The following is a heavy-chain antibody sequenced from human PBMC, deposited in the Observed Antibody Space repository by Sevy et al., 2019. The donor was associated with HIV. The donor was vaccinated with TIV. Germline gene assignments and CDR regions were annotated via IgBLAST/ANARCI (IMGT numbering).Heavy chain of an antibody. CDR1: GFTFDDYA. V-gene: IGHV3-9*01. Sequence: GGSMRLSCAASGFTFDDYAMHWVRQAPGKGLEWDSGISWNSGSIGYADSVKGRFTISRDNAKNSLYLQMNSLRAEDTALYYCAKDAIRGAAGPFDYWGQGTLVTVSS. CDR3: AKDAIRGAAGPFDY. D-gene: IGHD6-13*01. J-gene: IGHJ4*02. CDR2: ISWNSGSI.